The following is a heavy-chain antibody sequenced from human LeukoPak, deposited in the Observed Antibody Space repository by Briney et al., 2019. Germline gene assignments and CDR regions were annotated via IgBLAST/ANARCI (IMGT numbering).Heavy chain of an antibody. CDR1: GGTFGSYA. J-gene: IGHJ6*03. Sequence: ASVKVSCKASGGTFGSYAISWVRQAPGRGLEWMGGIIPIFGTANYAQKFQGRVTITTDESTSTAYMELSSLRSEDTAVYYCARAAPYYYYMDVWGKGTTVTVSS. CDR2: IIPIFGTA. CDR3: ARAAPYYYYMDV. V-gene: IGHV1-69*05.